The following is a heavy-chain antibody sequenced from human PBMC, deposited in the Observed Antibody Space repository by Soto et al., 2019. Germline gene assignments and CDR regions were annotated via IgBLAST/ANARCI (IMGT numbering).Heavy chain of an antibody. CDR1: GDSVSSNSAA. CDR3: ARSSQNYVVVPAATPDGMDV. Sequence: PSQTLSLTCAISGDSVSSNSAAWSWIRQSPSRGLEWLGRTYYRSKWYNDYAVSVKSRITINPDTSKNQFSLQLNSVTPEDTAVYYCARSSQNYVVVPAATPDGMDVWGQGTTVTVSS. CDR2: TYYRSKWYN. D-gene: IGHD2-2*01. J-gene: IGHJ6*02. V-gene: IGHV6-1*01.